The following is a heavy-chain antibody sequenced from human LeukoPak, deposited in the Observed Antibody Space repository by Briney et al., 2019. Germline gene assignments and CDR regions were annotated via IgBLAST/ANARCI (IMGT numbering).Heavy chain of an antibody. Sequence: ASVKVSCKASGYTFASYGVTWVRQAPGQGLEWMVWISAYNGNTNYARKFQGRVTMTTDTSASTAYMELRSLRSDDTAVYYCARQVDSTMALPDYWGQGTLVTVSS. D-gene: IGHD3-10*01. V-gene: IGHV1-18*01. CDR2: ISAYNGNT. CDR3: ARQVDSTMALPDY. J-gene: IGHJ4*02. CDR1: GYTFASYG.